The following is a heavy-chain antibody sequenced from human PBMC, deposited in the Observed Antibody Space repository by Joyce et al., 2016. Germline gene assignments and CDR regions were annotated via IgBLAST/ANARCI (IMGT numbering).Heavy chain of an antibody. CDR2: ISYEGKNT. Sequence: QVKLVESGGGVVQPGRSLRLSCAASGFTFSGHSMHWVRQAPGKGMDLVAIISYEGKNTYYGDAMKGRVTISRDNSKNTVYLQVDSLRTEDTAVYYCARDGPKTTWDPGYYFDFWGQGTLVTVSS. J-gene: IGHJ4*02. D-gene: IGHD1-14*01. CDR3: ARDGPKTTWDPGYYFDF. V-gene: IGHV3-30*04. CDR1: GFTFSGHS.